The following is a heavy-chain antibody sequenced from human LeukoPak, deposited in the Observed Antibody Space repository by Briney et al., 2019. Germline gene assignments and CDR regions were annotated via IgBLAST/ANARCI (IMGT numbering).Heavy chain of an antibody. Sequence: GGSLRLSCAASGFTFSNYWMSWVRQAPGKGLEWVGNINQDGNEKYYVDSVKGRFTISRDNSKNTLYLQMNSLRAEDTAVYYCARAYYGDHIDYWGQGTLVTVSS. D-gene: IGHD4-17*01. CDR3: ARAYYGDHIDY. J-gene: IGHJ4*02. CDR2: INQDGNEK. CDR1: GFTFSNYW. V-gene: IGHV3-7*01.